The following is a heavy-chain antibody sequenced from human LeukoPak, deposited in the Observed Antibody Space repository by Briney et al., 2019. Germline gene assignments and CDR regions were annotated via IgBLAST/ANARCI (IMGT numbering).Heavy chain of an antibody. Sequence: SETLSLTCTVSGASISSYYWSWIRQPAGKGLEWIGRINTSGNTNYNPSLKSRVTMSIDTSKNQFSLKLSSVTAADTAVYYCARSSTVTVFDYWGQGTLVTVSS. CDR3: ARSSTVTVFDY. CDR2: INTSGNT. D-gene: IGHD4-17*01. CDR1: GASISSYY. J-gene: IGHJ4*02. V-gene: IGHV4-4*07.